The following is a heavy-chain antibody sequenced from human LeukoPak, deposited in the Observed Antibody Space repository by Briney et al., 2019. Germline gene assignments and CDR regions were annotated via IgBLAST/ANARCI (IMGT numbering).Heavy chain of an antibody. CDR2: IYYSGST. V-gene: IGHV4-59*01. CDR3: ARAFYEYYYDSSGYYLLYFDY. Sequence: SETLSLTCTVSGGSISSYYWSWIRQPPGKGLEWIGYIYYSGSTNYNPSLKSRVTISVDTSKNQFSMKLSSVTAAATAVYYCARAFYEYYYDSSGYYLLYFDYWGQGTLVTVSS. D-gene: IGHD3-22*01. J-gene: IGHJ4*02. CDR1: GGSISSYY.